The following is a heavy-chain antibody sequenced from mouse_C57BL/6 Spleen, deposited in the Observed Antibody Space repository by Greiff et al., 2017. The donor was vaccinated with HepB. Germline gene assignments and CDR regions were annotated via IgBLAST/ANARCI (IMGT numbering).Heavy chain of an antibody. V-gene: IGHV1-80*01. CDR1: GYAFSSYW. J-gene: IGHJ4*01. D-gene: IGHD1-1*01. CDR2: IYPGDGDT. CDR3: ARPSYYGSRGNAMDY. Sequence: VKVVESGAELVKPGASVKISCKASGYAFSSYWMNWVKQRPGKGLEWIGQIYPGDGDTNYNGKFKGKATLTADNSSSTSEDSAVYFCARPSYYGSRGNAMDYWGQGTSVTVSS.